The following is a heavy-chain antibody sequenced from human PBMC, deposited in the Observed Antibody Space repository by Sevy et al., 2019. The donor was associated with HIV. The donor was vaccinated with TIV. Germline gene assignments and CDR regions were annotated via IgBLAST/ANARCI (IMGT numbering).Heavy chain of an antibody. D-gene: IGHD3-22*01. CDR3: AKEGYYYDSHSADWFDP. CDR1: GFNFSPYA. Sequence: GGSLRLSCAASGFNFSPYAIHWVRQAPGKGLEWVAVISKDGNNKEYAGSVKGRFTISRDNSKNTLYLQMNSLRAEDTAVYFCAKEGYYYDSHSADWFDPWGQGTLVTVSS. V-gene: IGHV3-30*04. J-gene: IGHJ5*02. CDR2: ISKDGNNK.